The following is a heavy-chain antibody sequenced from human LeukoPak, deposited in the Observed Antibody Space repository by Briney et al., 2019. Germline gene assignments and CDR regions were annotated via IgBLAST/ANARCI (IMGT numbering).Heavy chain of an antibody. CDR1: GFTFNIYA. V-gene: IGHV3-23*01. D-gene: IGHD3-22*01. J-gene: IGHJ4*02. Sequence: GGSLRLSCAASGFTFNIYAMSWVRQAPGKGLEWVAAISDSGVSTYYADSVKGRFTISRDNSKNTLYLQMNSLRAEDTAVHFCATQANGYKIPSDYWGQGTLVTVSS. CDR3: ATQANGYKIPSDY. CDR2: ISDSGVST.